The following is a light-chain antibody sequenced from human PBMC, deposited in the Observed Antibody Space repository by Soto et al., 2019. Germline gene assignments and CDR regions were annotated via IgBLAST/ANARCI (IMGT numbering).Light chain of an antibody. J-gene: IGKJ4*01. CDR3: QQDYSTLLT. CDR1: QSVLYSSNNKNY. Sequence: DIVMTQSPDSLAVSLGERATINCKSSQSVLYSSNNKNYLAWYQQKPGQPPKLLIYWASTRESGVPDRFSGSGSGTDFTRTISSLQAEDVAVYYCQQDYSTLLTFGGGTKVEI. V-gene: IGKV4-1*01. CDR2: WAS.